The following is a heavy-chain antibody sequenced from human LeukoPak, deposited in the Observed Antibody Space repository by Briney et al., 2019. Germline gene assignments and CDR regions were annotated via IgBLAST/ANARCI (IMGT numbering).Heavy chain of an antibody. CDR2: INPNSGGT. D-gene: IGHD3-16*01. CDR3: AREGLCQNPHSSLDY. V-gene: IGHV1-2*06. J-gene: IGHJ4*02. Sequence: ASVKVSCKASGYTFTGYYMHWVRQARGQGLEWMGRINPNSGGTNYAQKFQGRVTMTRDTSISTAYMELSRLRSDDTAVYYCAREGLCQNPHSSLDYWGQGTLVTVSS. CDR1: GYTFTGYY.